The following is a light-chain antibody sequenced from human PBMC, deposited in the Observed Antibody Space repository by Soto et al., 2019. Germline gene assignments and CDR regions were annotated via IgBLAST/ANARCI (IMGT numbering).Light chain of an antibody. V-gene: IGKV1D-12*01. CDR1: QGINTW. Sequence: DIQMAQSPSSVSASVGDRVTITCRASQGINTWLAWYQQTPGKVPKLLIYAASSLQSGVPSRFSGSGSVTDFTLTISSLQPADFATYYCQQSGRIPLPFGGGTKVELK. CDR2: AAS. J-gene: IGKJ4*01. CDR3: QQSGRIPLP.